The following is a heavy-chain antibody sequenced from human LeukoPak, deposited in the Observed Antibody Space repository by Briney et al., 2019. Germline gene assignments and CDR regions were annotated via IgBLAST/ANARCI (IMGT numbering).Heavy chain of an antibody. V-gene: IGHV3-30*02. CDR1: GFTFSSYG. CDR2: IRYDGSDK. D-gene: IGHD2-2*01. Sequence: GGSLGLSCAASGFTFSSYGMHWVRQAPGKGLEWVAFIRYDGSDKYYADSVKGRFTIFRDNSKTTLYLQMNSLRAEDTAVYYCAKDPRRDCSSTSCYSPPTLYYFDYWGQGTLVTVSS. J-gene: IGHJ4*02. CDR3: AKDPRRDCSSTSCYSPPTLYYFDY.